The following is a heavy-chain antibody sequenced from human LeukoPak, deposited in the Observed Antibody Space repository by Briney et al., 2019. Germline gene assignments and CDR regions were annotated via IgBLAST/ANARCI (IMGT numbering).Heavy chain of an antibody. J-gene: IGHJ6*04. D-gene: IGHD1-1*01. CDR2: IYYSGST. Sequence: SETLSPTCTVSGGSISSSSYYWGWIRQPPGKGLEWIGSIYYSGSTYYNPSLKSRVTISVDTSKNQFSLKLSSVTAADTAVYYCARDPLERDPSDVWGKGTTVTVSS. V-gene: IGHV4-39*07. CDR1: GGSISSSSYY. CDR3: ARDPLERDPSDV.